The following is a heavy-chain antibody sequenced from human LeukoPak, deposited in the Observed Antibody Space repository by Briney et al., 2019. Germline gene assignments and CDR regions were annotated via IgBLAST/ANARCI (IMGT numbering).Heavy chain of an antibody. V-gene: IGHV5-51*01. D-gene: IGHD3-22*01. Sequence: AGESLKISFKGSGYRFTSYWIGWVRQMPGKGLELMGLIYPGDSDNRHTTSFQGQVTISADKSISTAYLQWSSLKASDTAMYYCARQAMIVHPPLFYYYYYMDVWGKGTTVTVSS. CDR1: GYRFTSYW. CDR3: ARQAMIVHPPLFYYYYYMDV. CDR2: IYPGDSDN. J-gene: IGHJ6*03.